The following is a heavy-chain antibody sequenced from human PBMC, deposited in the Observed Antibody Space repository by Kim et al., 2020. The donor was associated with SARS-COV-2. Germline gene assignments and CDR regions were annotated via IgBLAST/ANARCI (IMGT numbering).Heavy chain of an antibody. V-gene: IGHV4-39*07. J-gene: IGHJ4*02. D-gene: IGHD3-10*01. Sequence: YYSGSSYYNSSLKSRVTISVDASKNQFSLRLTSVTAADTAIYYCARVPEYWGQGTLVTVSS. CDR2: YYSGSS. CDR3: ARVPEY.